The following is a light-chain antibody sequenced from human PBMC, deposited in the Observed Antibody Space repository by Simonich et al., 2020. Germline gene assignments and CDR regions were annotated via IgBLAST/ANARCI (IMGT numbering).Light chain of an antibody. CDR3: QQYYSTPYT. J-gene: IGKJ2*01. CDR2: WAS. CDR1: QSVLYSSNNKNY. Sequence: DIVMTQSPDSLAVSLGERATINCKSSQSVLYSSNNKNYLAGYQQKPGPPPKLLIYWASTRESGVPDRFSGSGSGTDFTRTISSLQAEDVAVYYCQQYYSTPYTFGQGTKLEIK. V-gene: IGKV4-1*01.